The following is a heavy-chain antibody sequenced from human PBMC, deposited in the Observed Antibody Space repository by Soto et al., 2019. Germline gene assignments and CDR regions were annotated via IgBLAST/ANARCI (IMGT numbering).Heavy chain of an antibody. CDR2: ISGSGGST. Sequence: AGGSLRLSCAASGFTFSSYAMSWVRQAPGKGLEWVSAISGSGGSTYYADSVKGRFTISRDNSKNTLYLQMNSLRAEDTAVYYCAKEGYYDILTGYPDDAFDIWGQGTMVTVSS. CDR1: GFTFSSYA. V-gene: IGHV3-23*01. D-gene: IGHD3-9*01. J-gene: IGHJ3*02. CDR3: AKEGYYDILTGYPDDAFDI.